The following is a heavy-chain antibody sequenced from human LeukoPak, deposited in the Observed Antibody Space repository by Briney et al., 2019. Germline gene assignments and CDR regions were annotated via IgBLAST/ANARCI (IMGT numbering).Heavy chain of an antibody. CDR3: ARSGGWAYGDYDGFIAFDI. Sequence: ASVKVSCKASGYTFTNHGISWVRQAPGQGLEWMGWISTYNGNTNYTQKLQGRVTMTTDTSTSTAYMELRSLRSDDTAVYYCARSGGWAYGDYDGFIAFDIWGQGTMVTVSS. CDR1: GYTFTNHG. V-gene: IGHV1-18*01. CDR2: ISTYNGNT. D-gene: IGHD4-17*01. J-gene: IGHJ3*02.